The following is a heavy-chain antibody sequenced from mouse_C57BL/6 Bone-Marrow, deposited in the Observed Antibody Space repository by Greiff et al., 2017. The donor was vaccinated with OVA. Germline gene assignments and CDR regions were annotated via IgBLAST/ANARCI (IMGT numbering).Heavy chain of an antibody. D-gene: IGHD1-1*01. Sequence: EVQLQQSGPVLVKPGASVKMSCKASGYTFTDYYMNWVKQSHGKSLEWIGVINPYNGGTSYNQKFKGKATLTVDKSSSTAYMELNSLTSEDSAVYYCARALQEYYFDYWGQGTTLTVSS. J-gene: IGHJ2*01. CDR3: ARALQEYYFDY. CDR2: INPYNGGT. V-gene: IGHV1-19*01. CDR1: GYTFTDYY.